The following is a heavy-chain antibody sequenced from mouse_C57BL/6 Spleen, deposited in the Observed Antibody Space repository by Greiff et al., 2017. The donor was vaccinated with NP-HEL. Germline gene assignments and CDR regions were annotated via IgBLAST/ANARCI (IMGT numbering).Heavy chain of an antibody. CDR1: GYTFPDYY. CDR3: ATSWEYFDY. CDR2: INPNNGGT. J-gene: IGHJ2*01. Sequence: EVQLQQSGPELVKPGASVKISCKASGYTFPDYYMNWVKQSHGKSLEWIGDINPNNGGTSYNQKFKGKATLTVDKSSSTAYMELRSLTSEDSAVYYCATSWEYFDYWGQGTTLTVSS. D-gene: IGHD4-1*01. V-gene: IGHV1-26*01.